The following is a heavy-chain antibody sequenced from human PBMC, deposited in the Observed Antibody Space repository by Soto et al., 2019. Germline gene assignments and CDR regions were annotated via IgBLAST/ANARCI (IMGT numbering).Heavy chain of an antibody. CDR1: GYTFTSYG. CDR3: ARGKGMEENYYYYGLDI. Sequence: GASVKVSCKASGYTFTSYGIHWVRQAPGQRLEWMGWINAANGDTKYSPKFQGRVTITRDTSASTAYMELSSLRSEDTAVYYCARGKGMEENYYYYGLDIWGQGTTVTVSS. V-gene: IGHV1-3*01. CDR2: INAANGDT. J-gene: IGHJ6*02. D-gene: IGHD1-1*01.